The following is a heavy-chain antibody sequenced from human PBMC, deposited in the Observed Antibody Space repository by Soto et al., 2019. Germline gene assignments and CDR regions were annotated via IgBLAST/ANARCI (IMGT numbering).Heavy chain of an antibody. Sequence: SVKVSCKASGGTFSSYAISWVRQAPGQGLEWMGGIIPIFGTANYAQKFQGRVTITADESTSTAYMELSSLRSEDTAVYYCVSSGSSSEAYYYYGMDIWGQGTTVTVSS. CDR3: VSSGSSSEAYYYYGMDI. J-gene: IGHJ6*02. V-gene: IGHV1-69*13. D-gene: IGHD3-10*01. CDR2: IIPIFGTA. CDR1: GGTFSSYA.